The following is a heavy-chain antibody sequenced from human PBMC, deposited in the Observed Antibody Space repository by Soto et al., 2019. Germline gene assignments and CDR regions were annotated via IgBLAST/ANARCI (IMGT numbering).Heavy chain of an antibody. CDR1: GGSISSYY. CDR3: AGRSSGGSLYNWFDP. CDR2: IYYSGST. V-gene: IGHV4-59*08. D-gene: IGHD2-15*01. J-gene: IGHJ5*02. Sequence: SETLSLTCTVSGGSISSYYWSWIRQPPGKGLEWIGYIYYSGSTNYNPSLKSRVTISVDTSKNQFSLKLSSVTAADTAVYYCAGRSSGGSLYNWFDPWGQGTLVTVSS.